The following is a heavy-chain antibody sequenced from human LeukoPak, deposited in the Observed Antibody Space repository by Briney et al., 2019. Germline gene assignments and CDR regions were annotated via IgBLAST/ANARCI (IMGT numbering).Heavy chain of an antibody. CDR3: ARAGYSSGWYGSNFDY. Sequence: ASVKVSCKASGYTFTGYYMHWVRQAPGQGLEWMGWINPNSGGTNYAQKFQGRVTMTRDTSISTAYMELSRLRSDDMAVYYCARAGYSSGWYGSNFDYWGQGTLVTVSS. J-gene: IGHJ4*02. V-gene: IGHV1-2*02. CDR2: INPNSGGT. D-gene: IGHD6-19*01. CDR1: GYTFTGYY.